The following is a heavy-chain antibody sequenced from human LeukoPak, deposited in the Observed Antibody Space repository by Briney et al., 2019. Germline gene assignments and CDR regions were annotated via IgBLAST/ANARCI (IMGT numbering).Heavy chain of an antibody. Sequence: SETLSLTCTVSGGSISTYYWTWIRQPPGKGLEWIGYIYYSGSTSYNPSLESRVTISVDTSKNQFSLKLSSVTAADTAVYYCARYYYDSSGPWRYYDLWGRGTLVTVSS. D-gene: IGHD3-22*01. CDR3: ARYYYDSSGPWRYYDL. CDR2: IYYSGST. J-gene: IGHJ2*01. V-gene: IGHV4-59*01. CDR1: GGSISTYY.